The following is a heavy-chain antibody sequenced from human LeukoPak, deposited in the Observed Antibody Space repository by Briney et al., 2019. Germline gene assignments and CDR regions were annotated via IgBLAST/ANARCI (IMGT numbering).Heavy chain of an antibody. Sequence: SVKVSCKASGGTFSSYAISWVRQAPGQGLEWMGRIIPILGIANYAQKFQGRVTITADKSTSTAYMELSSLRSEDTAVYYCARGTLVATEFDYWGQGTLVTVSS. D-gene: IGHD5-12*01. CDR1: GGTFSSYA. V-gene: IGHV1-69*04. CDR3: ARGTLVATEFDY. J-gene: IGHJ4*02. CDR2: IIPILGIA.